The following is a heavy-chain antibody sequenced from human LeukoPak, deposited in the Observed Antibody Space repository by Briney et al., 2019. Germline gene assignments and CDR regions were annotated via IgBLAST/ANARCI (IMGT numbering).Heavy chain of an antibody. CDR3: ARGGVLGYCSGGSCYGDY. CDR1: GYTFSGYY. J-gene: IGHJ4*02. V-gene: IGHV1-2*02. Sequence: ASVKVSCKASGYTFSGYYMHWVRQAPGQGLEWMGWINPKSGGTNEAQKFHDRVTMTRDTSIRTAYMEVSRLRSDDTAVYYCARGGVLGYCSGGSCYGDYWGQGILVTVSS. CDR2: INPKSGGT. D-gene: IGHD2-15*01.